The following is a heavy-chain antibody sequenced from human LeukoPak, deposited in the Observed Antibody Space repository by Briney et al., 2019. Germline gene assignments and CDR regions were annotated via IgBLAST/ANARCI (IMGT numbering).Heavy chain of an antibody. CDR1: GYTFTGYY. V-gene: IGHV1-2*06. J-gene: IGHJ4*02. D-gene: IGHD1-1*01. Sequence: GASVKVSCKASGYTFTGYYMHWVRQAPGQGLEWMGRINPNSGGTNYAQKFQGRVTVTRDTSISTAYMELSRLRSDDSAVYYCARDDSDGKKRLFDYWGQGTLVTVSS. CDR3: ARDDSDGKKRLFDY. CDR2: INPNSGGT.